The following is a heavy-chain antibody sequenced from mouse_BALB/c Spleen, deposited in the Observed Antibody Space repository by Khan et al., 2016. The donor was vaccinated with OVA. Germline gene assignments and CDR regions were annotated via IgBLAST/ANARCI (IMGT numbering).Heavy chain of an antibody. V-gene: IGHV1-76*01. Sequence: QVQLKQSGAELVRPGASVKLSCKTSGYIFTSYWIHWVKQRSGQGLQWIARIYPGTNNTYYNENLKDKATLTADKSSSTAYMQLSSLKSEDSAVYFCAGEEALYYVGYWGQGTTLTVSS. CDR1: GYIFTSYW. CDR2: IYPGTNNT. J-gene: IGHJ2*01. CDR3: AGEEALYYVGY. D-gene: IGHD3-2*02.